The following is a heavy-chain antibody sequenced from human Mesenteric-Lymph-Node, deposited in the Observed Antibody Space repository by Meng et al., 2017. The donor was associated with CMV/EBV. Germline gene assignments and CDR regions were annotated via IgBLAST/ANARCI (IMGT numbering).Heavy chain of an antibody. CDR3: AKSASKYDFRDAFDI. CDR1: GFTFDDYA. Sequence: SLKISCAASGFTFDDYAMHWVRQAPGKGLEWVSGISWNSAIIGYADSVKGRFTISRDNAKHSLYLQMNSLRADDMAFYYCAKSASKYDFRDAFDIWGRGTMVTVSS. V-gene: IGHV3-9*03. J-gene: IGHJ3*02. D-gene: IGHD3-3*01. CDR2: ISWNSAII.